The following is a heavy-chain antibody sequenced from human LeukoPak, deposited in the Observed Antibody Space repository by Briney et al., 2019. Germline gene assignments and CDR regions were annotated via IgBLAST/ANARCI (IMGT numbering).Heavy chain of an antibody. CDR2: ISSSSSYI. D-gene: IGHD3-3*01. CDR1: GFTFSSYS. Sequence: GGSLRLSCAASGFTFSSYSMNWVRQAPGKGLEWVSSISSSSSYIYYADSVKGRFTISRDNAKNSLYLQMNSLRAEDTAFYYCAKAELGVDTFFDYWGQGTLVTVSS. CDR3: AKAELGVDTFFDY. V-gene: IGHV3-21*04. J-gene: IGHJ4*02.